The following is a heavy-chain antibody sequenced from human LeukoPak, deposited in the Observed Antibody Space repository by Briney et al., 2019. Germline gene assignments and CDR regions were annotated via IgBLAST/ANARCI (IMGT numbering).Heavy chain of an antibody. Sequence: GGSLRLSCAVSGXTFSSYAVSWVRQAPGKGLEWVSSISGSAGSTYHADSVRGRFTISRDNSKNTVYLQMKSLRAEDTAVYYCARVPHYYDSSGPFDYWGQGTLVTVSS. CDR3: ARVPHYYDSSGPFDY. CDR2: ISGSAGST. D-gene: IGHD3-22*01. CDR1: GXTFSSYA. J-gene: IGHJ4*02. V-gene: IGHV3-23*01.